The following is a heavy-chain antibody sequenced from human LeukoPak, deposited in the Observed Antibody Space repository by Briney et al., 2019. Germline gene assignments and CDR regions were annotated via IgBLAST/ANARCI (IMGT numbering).Heavy chain of an antibody. CDR1: GGTFSSYA. CDR2: IIPIFGTA. J-gene: IGHJ4*02. CDR3: ARVPYYDSSGYPYYFDY. Sequence: ASVKVSCKASGGTFSSYAISWVRQAPGQGLEWMGGIIPIFGTANYAQKLQGRVTITADESTSTAYMELSSLRSEDTAVYYCARVPYYDSSGYPYYFDYWGQGTLVTVSS. D-gene: IGHD3-22*01. V-gene: IGHV1-69*13.